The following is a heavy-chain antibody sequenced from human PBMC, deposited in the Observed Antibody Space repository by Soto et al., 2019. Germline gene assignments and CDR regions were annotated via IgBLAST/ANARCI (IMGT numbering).Heavy chain of an antibody. Sequence: GESLKISCNGSGYSFTSYWIGWVRQMPGKGLEWMGIIYPGDSDTRYSPSFQGQVTISADKSISTAYLQWSSLKASDTAMYYCASRIRGPAARYYYYGMDVWGQGTTVTVSS. D-gene: IGHD2-2*01. J-gene: IGHJ6*02. CDR3: ASRIRGPAARYYYYGMDV. CDR1: GYSFTSYW. V-gene: IGHV5-51*01. CDR2: IYPGDSDT.